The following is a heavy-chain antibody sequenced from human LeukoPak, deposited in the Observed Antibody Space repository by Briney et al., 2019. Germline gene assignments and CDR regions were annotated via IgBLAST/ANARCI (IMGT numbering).Heavy chain of an antibody. V-gene: IGHV4-59*01. CDR1: GGSISSYY. J-gene: IGHJ4*02. CDR2: IYYSGST. D-gene: IGHD6-13*01. Sequence: SETLSLTCTVSGGSISSYYWSWIRQPPGKGLEWIGYIYYSGSTNYNPSLKSRVTISVGTSKNQFSLKLSSVTAADTAVYYCARGAAAAGINYWGQGTLVTVSS. CDR3: ARGAAAAGINY.